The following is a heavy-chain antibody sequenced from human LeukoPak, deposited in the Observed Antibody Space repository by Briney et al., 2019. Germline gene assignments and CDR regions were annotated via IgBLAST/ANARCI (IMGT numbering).Heavy chain of an antibody. CDR2: IYYSGIT. J-gene: IGHJ6*03. CDR3: ARAYCSSTSCYMFAYYMDV. V-gene: IGHV4-31*03. D-gene: IGHD2-2*01. Sequence: SETLSLTCTVSGGSISSGGYYWSWIRQHPGKGLEWIGYIYYSGITYYNPSLKSRVTIPVDTSKNQFSLKLSSVTAADTAVYYCARAYCSSTSCYMFAYYMDVWGKGTTVTVSS. CDR1: GGSISSGGYY.